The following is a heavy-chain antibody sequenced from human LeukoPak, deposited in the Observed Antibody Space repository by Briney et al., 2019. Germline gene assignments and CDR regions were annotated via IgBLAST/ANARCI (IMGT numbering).Heavy chain of an antibody. Sequence: GGTLRLSCAASRFSFSNYDMNWVRQAPGKGLEWVSYLSSSSSVIYHADSVKGRFTISRDNSRNTLYLQMNSPRAEDTAVYYCARVQEEDWYFDLWGRGTLVTVSS. CDR1: RFSFSNYD. CDR3: ARVQEEDWYFDL. J-gene: IGHJ2*01. V-gene: IGHV3-48*01. CDR2: LSSSSSVI.